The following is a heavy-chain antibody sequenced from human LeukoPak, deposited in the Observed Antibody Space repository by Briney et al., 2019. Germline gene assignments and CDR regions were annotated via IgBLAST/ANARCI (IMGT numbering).Heavy chain of an antibody. J-gene: IGHJ4*02. CDR2: INWNGGST. CDR1: GFTFDDYG. CDR3: ARAGDGGTPSRFDY. Sequence: GGSLRLSXAASGFTFDDYGMSWVRQAPGKGVEWVSGINWNGGSTCYADSVKGRFTISRDNAKNSLYLQMNSLRAEDTALYYCARAGDGGTPSRFDYWGQGTLVTVSS. V-gene: IGHV3-20*04. D-gene: IGHD4-23*01.